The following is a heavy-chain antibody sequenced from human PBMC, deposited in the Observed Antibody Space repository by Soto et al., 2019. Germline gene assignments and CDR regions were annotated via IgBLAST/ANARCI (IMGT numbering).Heavy chain of an antibody. J-gene: IGHJ6*02. CDR3: AAGPYDYYGLDV. Sequence: TWSLPCSVSGGSVSTPGYSWRWICQPPGKAPQWIGSVYHNGNDYPKPSLKSRVTISLDRAKNQFCVKMTSVTAADTGLYSCAAGPYDYYGLDVWA. CDR2: VYHNGND. D-gene: IGHD3-16*01. V-gene: IGHV4-30-2*01. CDR1: GGSVSTPGYS.